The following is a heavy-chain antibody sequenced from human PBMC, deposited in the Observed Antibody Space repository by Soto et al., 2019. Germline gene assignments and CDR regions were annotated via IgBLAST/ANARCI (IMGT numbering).Heavy chain of an antibody. CDR3: AKGSDYGDYGSIDY. Sequence: QVQLVESGGGVVQPGRSLRLSCAASGFTFSSYGMHWVRQAPGKGLEGVAVISYDGSNKYYADSVKGRFPISRDNSKNTLYLQMNSLRAEDTAVYYCAKGSDYGDYGSIDYWGQGTLVTVSS. CDR1: GFTFSSYG. D-gene: IGHD4-17*01. V-gene: IGHV3-30*18. CDR2: ISYDGSNK. J-gene: IGHJ4*02.